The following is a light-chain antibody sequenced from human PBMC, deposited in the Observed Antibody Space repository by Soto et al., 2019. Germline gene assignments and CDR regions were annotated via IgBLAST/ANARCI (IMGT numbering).Light chain of an antibody. J-gene: IGKJ4*01. V-gene: IGKV3-15*01. CDR1: QSVNTN. CDR2: GVS. Sequence: EVVMTQSPATLSVSPGERATLSCRASQSVNTNLAWYQQKPGQAPRLLIYGVSTRATGIPARFSGSGSGTEFTLTISSLQSEDFAVYYCQQYNKWPLTFGGGTKVDIK. CDR3: QQYNKWPLT.